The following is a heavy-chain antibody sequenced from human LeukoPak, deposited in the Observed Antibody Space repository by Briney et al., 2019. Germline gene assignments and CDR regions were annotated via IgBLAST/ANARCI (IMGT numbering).Heavy chain of an antibody. Sequence: GGSLRLSCAASGFTFSSYSMNWVRQAPGKGLEWVSSISSSSSYIYYADSVKGRFTISRDNAKNSLYLQMSSLRAEDTAVYYCASDMIIATTSPDAFDIWGQGTMVTVSS. CDR1: GFTFSSYS. CDR2: ISSSSSYI. D-gene: IGHD3-16*01. CDR3: ASDMIIATTSPDAFDI. J-gene: IGHJ3*02. V-gene: IGHV3-21*01.